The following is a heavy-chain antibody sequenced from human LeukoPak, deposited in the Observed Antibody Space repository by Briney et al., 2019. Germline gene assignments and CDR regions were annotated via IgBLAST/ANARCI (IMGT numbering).Heavy chain of an antibody. J-gene: IGHJ4*02. CDR3: AKDSGLLIFDY. D-gene: IGHD3-10*01. CDR2: INHSGST. Sequence: PSETLSLTCAVYGGSFSGYYWSWIRQPPGKGLEWIGEINHSGSTNYNPSLKSRVTMSVDTSKNQFSLKLSSVTAADTAVYYCAKDSGLLIFDYWGQGTLVTVSS. V-gene: IGHV4-34*01. CDR1: GGSFSGYY.